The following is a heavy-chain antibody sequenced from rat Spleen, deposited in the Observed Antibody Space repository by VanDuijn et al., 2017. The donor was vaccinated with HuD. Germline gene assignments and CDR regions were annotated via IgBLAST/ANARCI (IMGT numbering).Heavy chain of an antibody. J-gene: IGHJ2*01. V-gene: IGHV5-25*01. CDR2: ISPSGGST. D-gene: IGHD1-11*01. CDR1: GFTFSYYD. Sequence: EVQLVESGGGLVQPGRSIKLSCAASGFTFSYYDMTWVRQAPTKGLEWVASISPSGGSTYYRDSVKGRFTISRDNVKRTLYLQMDSLRSEDTATYYCARRTYGDYWGQGVKVTVSS. CDR3: ARRTYGDY.